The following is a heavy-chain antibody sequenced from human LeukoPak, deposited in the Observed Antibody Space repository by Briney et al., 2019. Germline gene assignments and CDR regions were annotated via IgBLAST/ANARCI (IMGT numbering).Heavy chain of an antibody. CDR1: GFTFSGYP. Sequence: GGSLRLSCAASGFTFSGYPIHWVRQAPGKGLEWVAVISYDGSNKYYADSVKGRFTISRDNSKNTLYLQMNSLRAEDTAVYYCARDPLGTRPGFDYWGQGTLVTVSS. V-gene: IGHV3-30-3*01. J-gene: IGHJ4*02. CDR3: ARDPLGTRPGFDY. D-gene: IGHD1-1*01. CDR2: ISYDGSNK.